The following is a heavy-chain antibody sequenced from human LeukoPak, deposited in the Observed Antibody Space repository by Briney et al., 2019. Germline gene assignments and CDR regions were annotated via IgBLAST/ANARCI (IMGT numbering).Heavy chain of an antibody. Sequence: EASVKVSCKASGGTFSSYAISWVRQAPGQGLEWMGGIIPIFGTANYAQKFRGRVTITADKSTRTAYMELSSLRSEDTAVYYCARSLVVGATYPYHWGQGTLVTVSS. CDR1: GGTFSSYA. CDR3: ARSLVVGATYPYH. CDR2: IIPIFGTA. D-gene: IGHD1-26*01. V-gene: IGHV1-69*06. J-gene: IGHJ5*02.